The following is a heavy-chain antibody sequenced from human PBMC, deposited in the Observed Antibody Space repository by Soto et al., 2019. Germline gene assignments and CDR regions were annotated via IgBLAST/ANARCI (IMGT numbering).Heavy chain of an antibody. D-gene: IGHD1-26*01. CDR1: GDSVSSNSAA. J-gene: IGHJ4*02. CDR2: TYYRSKWYN. CDR3: ARGEQYSGRIFDY. V-gene: IGHV6-1*01. Sequence: SQTLSLTCGISGDSVSSNSAAWNWLSQSPSRGLEWLGRTYYRSKWYNDYAVSAESRITINPDTSKNHFSLQLNFVTPEDTAVYFCARGEQYSGRIFDYWGQGTLVTVSS.